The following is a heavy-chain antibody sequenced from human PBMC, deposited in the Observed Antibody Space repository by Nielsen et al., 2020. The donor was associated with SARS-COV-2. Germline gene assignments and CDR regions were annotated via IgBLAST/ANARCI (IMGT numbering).Heavy chain of an antibody. D-gene: IGHD4-23*01. CDR3: ARTRHGGNGLRYYYYMDV. J-gene: IGHJ6*03. CDR2: IYYSGST. V-gene: IGHV4-61*08. CDR1: GGSISSGDYY. Sequence: SETLSLTCTVSGGSISSGDYYWSWIRQPPGKGLEWIGYIYYSGSTNYNPSLKSRVTISVDTSKNQFSLKLSSVTAADTAVYYCARTRHGGNGLRYYYYMDVWGKGTTVTVSS.